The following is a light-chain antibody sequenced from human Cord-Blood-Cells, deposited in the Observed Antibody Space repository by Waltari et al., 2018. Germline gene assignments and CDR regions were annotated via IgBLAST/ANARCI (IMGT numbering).Light chain of an antibody. CDR3: QQYGSSPT. CDR2: GAS. CDR1: QSVSSSY. Sequence: ELVLTQSPGTLSLSPGERATLSCRASQSVSSSYLAWYQQKPGQAPRLLIYGASSRATGIPDRFSGSGSGTDFTRTISRLEPEDFAVYYCQQYGSSPTFGPGTKVDIK. J-gene: IGKJ3*01. V-gene: IGKV3-20*01.